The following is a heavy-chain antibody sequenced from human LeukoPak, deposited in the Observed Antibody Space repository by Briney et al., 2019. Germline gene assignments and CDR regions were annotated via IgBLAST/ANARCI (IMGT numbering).Heavy chain of an antibody. CDR3: ARHGHRNFAY. Sequence: SETLSLTCTVSGGSISSYYWSWIRQPPGKGLEWIGYIYYSGSTNFNPSLKSRVTISVDTSKNQFSLKPSSVTAADTAVYYCARHGHRNFAYWGQGTLVTVSS. CDR2: IYYSGST. CDR1: GGSISSYY. J-gene: IGHJ4*02. V-gene: IGHV4-59*01.